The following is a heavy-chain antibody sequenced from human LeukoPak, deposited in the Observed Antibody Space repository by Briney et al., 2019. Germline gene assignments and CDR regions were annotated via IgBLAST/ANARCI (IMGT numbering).Heavy chain of an antibody. Sequence: GGPLRLSCAASGFNFNNYGMHWVRQAPGKGLEWLAFIQYDATNKYYADSVKGRFTISRDNSKKTLYLQMNSLRSEDTAVYYCARSPDQAYYYYYMDVWGKGTTVTISS. V-gene: IGHV3-30*02. CDR3: ARSPDQAYYYYYMDV. D-gene: IGHD2-2*01. CDR1: GFNFNNYG. J-gene: IGHJ6*03. CDR2: IQYDATNK.